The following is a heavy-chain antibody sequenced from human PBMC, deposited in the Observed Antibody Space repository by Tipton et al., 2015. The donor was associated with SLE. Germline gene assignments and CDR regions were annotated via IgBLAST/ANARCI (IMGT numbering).Heavy chain of an antibody. Sequence: SLRLSCAASGITFSSYWMSWVRQAPGKGLEWVANIKQDGSEKYYVDSVKGRFTISRDNAKNSLYLQMNSLRAEDTAVYYCARDAPDTAMVQFDYWGQGTLVTVSS. CDR2: IKQDGSEK. J-gene: IGHJ4*02. CDR3: ARDAPDTAMVQFDY. D-gene: IGHD5-18*01. CDR1: GITFSSYW. V-gene: IGHV3-7*01.